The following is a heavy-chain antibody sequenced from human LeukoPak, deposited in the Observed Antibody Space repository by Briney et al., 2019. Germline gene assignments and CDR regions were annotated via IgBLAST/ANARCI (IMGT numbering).Heavy chain of an antibody. D-gene: IGHD3-22*01. CDR1: GYTFTGYY. CDR3: ARAHYYDSSGYYYFDY. J-gene: IGHJ4*02. Sequence: ASVKVSCKASGYTFTGYYMHWVRQAPGQGLEWMGWINPNSGGTNYAQKFQGRVTITADKSTSTAYMELSSLRSEDTAVYYCARAHYYDSSGYYYFDYWGQGTLVTVSS. V-gene: IGHV1-2*02. CDR2: INPNSGGT.